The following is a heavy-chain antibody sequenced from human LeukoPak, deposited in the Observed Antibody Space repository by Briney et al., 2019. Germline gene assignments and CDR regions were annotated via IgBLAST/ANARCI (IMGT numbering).Heavy chain of an antibody. CDR3: ARGAHKRDDYGGFFDY. V-gene: IGHV3-30*04. CDR2: ISSDGNKK. Sequence: QAGGSLRLSCAASGFTFSNYAIHWVRQAPGKGLEGVAVISSDGNKKDYADSVKGRLTISRDNSKNTLYLQVNSLRTEDTALYYCARGAHKRDDYGGFFDYWGQGTLVTVSS. J-gene: IGHJ4*02. D-gene: IGHD4-23*01. CDR1: GFTFSNYA.